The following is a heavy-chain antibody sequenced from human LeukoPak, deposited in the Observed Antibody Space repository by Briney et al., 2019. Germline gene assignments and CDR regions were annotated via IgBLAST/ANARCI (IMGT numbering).Heavy chain of an antibody. D-gene: IGHD3-10*01. J-gene: IGHJ4*02. Sequence: SGGSLRLSCAASGFTFSSYAMSWVRQAPGKGLEWVSSISGSGGSTFYADSVKGRFTISRDNSQSTLYLQMNSLRAEDTAVYYCAKDRTSSGSYYVEDYWGQGTLVTVSS. CDR1: GFTFSSYA. CDR3: AKDRTSSGSYYVEDY. V-gene: IGHV3-23*01. CDR2: ISGSGGST.